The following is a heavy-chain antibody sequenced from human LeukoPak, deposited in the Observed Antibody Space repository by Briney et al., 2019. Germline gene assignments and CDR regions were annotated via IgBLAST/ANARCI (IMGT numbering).Heavy chain of an antibody. CDR2: IYTSGST. Sequence: PSETLSLTCTVSGGSISSGSYYWSWIRQPAGKGLEWIGRIYTSGSTNYNPSLKSRVTISVDTSKNQFSLKLSSVTAADTAVYYCARRIVGAIDYWGQGTLVTVSS. D-gene: IGHD1-26*01. CDR1: GGSISSGSYY. J-gene: IGHJ4*02. CDR3: ARRIVGAIDY. V-gene: IGHV4-61*02.